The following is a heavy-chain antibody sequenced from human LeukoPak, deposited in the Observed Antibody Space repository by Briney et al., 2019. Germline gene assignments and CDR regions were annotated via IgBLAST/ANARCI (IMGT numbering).Heavy chain of an antibody. Sequence: SETLSLTCTVSGYSISSGYYWGWIRQPPGKGLEWTGSIDHSGSTNYNPSLKSRVTISVDTSKNQFSLKLSSVTAADTAVYYCARRGASHRTGTAIAALDYWGQGTLVTVSS. V-gene: IGHV4-38-2*02. CDR3: ARRGASHRTGTAIAALDY. CDR1: GYSISSGYY. D-gene: IGHD1-1*01. CDR2: IDHSGST. J-gene: IGHJ4*02.